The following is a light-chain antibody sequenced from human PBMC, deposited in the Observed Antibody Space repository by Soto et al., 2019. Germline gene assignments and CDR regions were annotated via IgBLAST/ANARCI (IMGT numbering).Light chain of an antibody. J-gene: IGKJ1*01. CDR3: QQYHSSPRT. CDR2: HTS. CDR1: QSVGGSS. V-gene: IGKV3-20*01. Sequence: EVVLTQSPATLSLSPGERATLSCRASQSVGGSSLAWYQQRPGQAPRPLIYHTSNRATGIPDRFSGSGSGTDFTLTISRLEPEDFAVYYCQQYHSSPRTFGQGTKVDI.